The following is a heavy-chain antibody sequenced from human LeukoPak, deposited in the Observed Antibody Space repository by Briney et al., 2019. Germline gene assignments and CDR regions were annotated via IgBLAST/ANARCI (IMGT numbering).Heavy chain of an antibody. D-gene: IGHD6-19*01. V-gene: IGHV4-31*03. J-gene: IGHJ4*02. Sequence: SETLSLTCTVSGGSISSGGYYWSWIRQHPGKGLEWIGEINHSGSTNYNPSLKSRVTISVDTSKNQFSLKLSSVTAADTAVYYCARRRGWLPFDYWGQGTLVTVSS. CDR3: ARRRGWLPFDY. CDR2: INHSGST. CDR1: GGSISSGGYY.